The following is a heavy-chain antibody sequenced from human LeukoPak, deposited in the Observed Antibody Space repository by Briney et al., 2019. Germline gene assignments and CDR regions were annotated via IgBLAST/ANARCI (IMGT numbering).Heavy chain of an antibody. CDR2: IYPGDSDT. CDR1: GYSFTTYW. CDR3: ARQAKQDGDYVDY. V-gene: IGHV5-51*01. Sequence: ESLKISCKGSGYSFTTYWIGWVRQVPGKGLEVMGIIYPGDSDTRYSPSFQGQVTISADKSISTAYLQWSSLKASDTAMYYCARQAKQDGDYVDYWGQGTLVTVSS. J-gene: IGHJ4*02. D-gene: IGHD4-17*01.